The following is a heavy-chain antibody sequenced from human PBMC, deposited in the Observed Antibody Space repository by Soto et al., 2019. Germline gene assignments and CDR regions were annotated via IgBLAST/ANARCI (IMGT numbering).Heavy chain of an antibody. CDR1: GGSISSYY. CDR2: IYYSGST. Sequence: PSETLSLTCTASGGSISSYYWSWIRQPPGKGLEWIGYIYYSGSTNYNPSLKSRVTISVDTSKNQFSLKLSSVTAADTAVYYCARDTRYCSSTSCYENAFDIWGQGTMVTVSS. D-gene: IGHD2-2*01. J-gene: IGHJ3*02. V-gene: IGHV4-59*01. CDR3: ARDTRYCSSTSCYENAFDI.